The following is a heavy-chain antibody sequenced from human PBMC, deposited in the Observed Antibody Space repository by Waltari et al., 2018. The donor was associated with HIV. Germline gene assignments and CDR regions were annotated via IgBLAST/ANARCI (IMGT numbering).Heavy chain of an antibody. D-gene: IGHD4-4*01. CDR3: ARHSSVTKIHFDY. J-gene: IGHJ4*02. CDR1: GGSISSSYYY. V-gene: IGHV4-39*01. Sequence: QLQLQESGPGLVKTSETLSLTCTVSGGSISSSYYYWGLIRQPPGKGVGWIGGIYDRWSTYYNPSLKSRVTISVDTSKNQFSLKLSSVTAADTAVYYCARHSSVTKIHFDYWGQGTLVTVSS. CDR2: IYDRWST.